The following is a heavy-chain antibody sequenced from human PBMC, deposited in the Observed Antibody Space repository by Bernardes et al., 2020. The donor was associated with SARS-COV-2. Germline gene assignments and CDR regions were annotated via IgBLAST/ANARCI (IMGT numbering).Heavy chain of an antibody. D-gene: IGHD4-17*01. Sequence: GGSLRRSCAASGFNFSSYSMNWVRQAPGKGLEWVSSISSSSSYIYYADSVKGRFTISRDNAKNSLYLQMNSLRAEDTAVYYCATALATVVTQNWGQGTLVTVSS. V-gene: IGHV3-21*01. CDR2: ISSSSSYI. CDR3: ATALATVVTQN. J-gene: IGHJ4*02. CDR1: GFNFSSYS.